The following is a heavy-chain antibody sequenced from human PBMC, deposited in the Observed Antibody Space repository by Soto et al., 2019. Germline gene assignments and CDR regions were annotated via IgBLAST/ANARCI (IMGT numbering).Heavy chain of an antibody. CDR3: ARGPTYYYDSSGYHLAY. V-gene: IGHV4-30-4*01. D-gene: IGHD3-22*01. Sequence: SETLSLTCTVSGGSISSGDYYWSWIRQPPGKGLEWIGYIYYSGSTYYNPSLKSRVTISVDTSKNQFSLKLSSVTAADTAVYYCARGPTYYYDSSGYHLAYWGQGTLVLVSS. J-gene: IGHJ4*02. CDR1: GGSISSGDYY. CDR2: IYYSGST.